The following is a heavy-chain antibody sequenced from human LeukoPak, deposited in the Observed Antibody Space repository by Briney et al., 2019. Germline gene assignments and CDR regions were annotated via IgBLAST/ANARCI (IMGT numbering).Heavy chain of an antibody. J-gene: IGHJ4*02. CDR1: GFTFSDYY. CDR3: ARVSDCSSTSCRYYFDF. CDR2: ISSNGGST. V-gene: IGHV3-64*01. Sequence: PGGSLRLSCAASGFTFSDYYMSWIRQAPGKGLEYVSAISSNGGSTYYANSVKGRFTISRDNSKNTLYLQMGSLRAEDMAVYYCARVSDCSSTSCRYYFDFWGQGTLVTVSS. D-gene: IGHD2-2*01.